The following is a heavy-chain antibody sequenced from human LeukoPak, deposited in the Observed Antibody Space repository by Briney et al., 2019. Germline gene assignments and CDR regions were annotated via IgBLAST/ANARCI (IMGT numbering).Heavy chain of an antibody. CDR1: SGSFSGYY. CDR3: ARGKATAIPD. CDR2: INHSGST. J-gene: IGHJ4*02. D-gene: IGHD2-21*02. Sequence: PSETLSLTCAVYSGSFSGYYWSWIRQPPGKGLEWIGEINHSGSTDYNPSLKSRVTISVDTSKNQFSLKLSSVTAADTAVYYCARGKATAIPDWGQGTLVTVSS. V-gene: IGHV4-34*01.